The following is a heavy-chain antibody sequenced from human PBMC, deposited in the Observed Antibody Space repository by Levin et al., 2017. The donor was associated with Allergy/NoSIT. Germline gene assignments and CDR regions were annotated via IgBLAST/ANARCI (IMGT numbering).Heavy chain of an antibody. CDR1: GFTFSSYS. J-gene: IGHJ4*02. D-gene: IGHD4-17*01. CDR2: ISSSSSYI. Sequence: SGGSLRLSCAASGFTFSSYSMNWVRQAPGKGLEWVSSISSSSSYIYYADSVKGRFTISRDNAKNSLYLQMNSLRAEDTAVYYCARDPYGDPAIDYWGQGTLVTVSS. V-gene: IGHV3-21*01. CDR3: ARDPYGDPAIDY.